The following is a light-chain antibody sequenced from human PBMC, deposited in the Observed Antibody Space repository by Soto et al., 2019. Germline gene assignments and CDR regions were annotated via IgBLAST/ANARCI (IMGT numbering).Light chain of an antibody. CDR3: QQYNSYSWT. CDR2: DAS. CDR1: QSISSW. V-gene: IGKV1-5*01. J-gene: IGKJ1*01. Sequence: DIHMSQSPSTLSASVGYRFTITCRASQSISSWLAWYQQKPGKAPKLLIYDASSLESGVPSRFRGSGSGTECTLTISSLQPDDFATYYCQQYNSYSWTFGQGTKVDIK.